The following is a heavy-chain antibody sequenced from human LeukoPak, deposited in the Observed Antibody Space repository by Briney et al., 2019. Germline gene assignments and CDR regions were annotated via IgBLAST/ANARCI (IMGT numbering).Heavy chain of an antibody. CDR1: GFTFNRYA. CDR3: ARDDWYFDL. V-gene: IGHV3-30*04. Sequence: PGRSLRLSCAASGFTFNRYAMQWVRQAPGKGLESVAVISYDGGFKSYADSVKGRFTISRDNSKNTLYLQMDSLRDDDTAVYYCARDDWYFDLWGRGTLVTVSS. CDR2: ISYDGGFK. J-gene: IGHJ2*01.